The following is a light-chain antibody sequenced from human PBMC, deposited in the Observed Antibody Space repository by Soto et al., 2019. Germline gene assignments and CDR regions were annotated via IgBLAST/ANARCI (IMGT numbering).Light chain of an antibody. CDR3: GTWDSSLSVVV. CDR2: DDT. V-gene: IGLV1-51*01. J-gene: IGLJ3*02. CDR1: SSNIGSHF. Sequence: QSVLTQPPSVSAAPGQKVTMSCPGRSSNIGSHFVAWYQQLPGTAPKLLIYDDTKRPYGIPGRFSGSKSGTSATLGITGLQTGDEADYYCGTWDSSLSVVVFGGGTKLTVL.